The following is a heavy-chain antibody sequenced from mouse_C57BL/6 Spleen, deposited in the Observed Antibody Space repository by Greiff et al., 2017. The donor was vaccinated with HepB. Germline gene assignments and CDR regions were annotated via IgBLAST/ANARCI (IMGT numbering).Heavy chain of an antibody. CDR2: IRSKSNNYAT. D-gene: IGHD4-1*01. Sequence: EVMLVESGGGLVQPKGSLKLSCAASGFSFNTYAMNWVRQAPGKGLEWVARIRSKSNNYATYYADSVKDRFTISRDDSESMLYLQMNNLKTEDTAMYYCVRHEELGLWFAYWGQGTLVTVSA. V-gene: IGHV10-1*01. CDR1: GFSFNTYA. J-gene: IGHJ3*01. CDR3: VRHEELGLWFAY.